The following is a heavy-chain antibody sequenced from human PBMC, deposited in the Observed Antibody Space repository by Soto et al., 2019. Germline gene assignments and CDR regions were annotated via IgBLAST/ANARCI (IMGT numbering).Heavy chain of an antibody. J-gene: IGHJ6*02. Sequence: PGGSLRLSCAVSGFTFNSYAMHWVRQAPGKGLEWLAVISNDGIKKFYADSVKGRFTISRDNSMDTLHLQMNSLRAEDTALYSCARSSGYCGGGKCYSFYFGMDVWGQGTRVTVS. CDR3: ARSSGYCGGGKCYSFYFGMDV. CDR1: GFTFNSYA. V-gene: IGHV3-30*04. D-gene: IGHD2-21*01. CDR2: ISNDGIKK.